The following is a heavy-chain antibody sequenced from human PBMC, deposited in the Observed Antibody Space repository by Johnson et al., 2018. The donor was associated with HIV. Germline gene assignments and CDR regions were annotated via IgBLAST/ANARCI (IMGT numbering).Heavy chain of an antibody. Sequence: QLVESGGGLVQPGGSLRLSCAASGFTFSSYDMHWVRQATGKGLEWVSAIGTAGDTYYPGSVKGRFTISRENAKNSLYLQMNSLRAGDTAVYYCARGTYYYDSRATPKAFDIWGQGTMVTVSS. J-gene: IGHJ3*02. V-gene: IGHV3-13*01. CDR3: ARGTYYYDSRATPKAFDI. CDR2: IGTAGDT. D-gene: IGHD3-22*01. CDR1: GFTFSSYD.